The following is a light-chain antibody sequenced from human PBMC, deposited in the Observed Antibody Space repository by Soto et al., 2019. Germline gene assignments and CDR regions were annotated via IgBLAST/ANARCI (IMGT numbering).Light chain of an antibody. J-gene: IGKJ4*01. CDR1: QGISNS. V-gene: IGKV1-27*01. Sequence: DIQMTQSPSSLSASVGDRVTITCRASQGISNSLAWYQQKPGEVPKVLIYATSILQSGVPARFSGSGSGTDFTLPISSLQAEDVATYYCQNYNSAPLTFGGGTKVEI. CDR2: ATS. CDR3: QNYNSAPLT.